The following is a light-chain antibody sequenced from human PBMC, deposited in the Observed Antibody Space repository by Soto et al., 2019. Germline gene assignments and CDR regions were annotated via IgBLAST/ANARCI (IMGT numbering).Light chain of an antibody. CDR3: QTWGTVV. CDR1: SGHSSYA. CDR2: LNSDGSH. Sequence: QLVLTQSPSASASLGASVKLTCTLSSGHSSYAIAWHQQQPEKGPRYLMKLNSDGSHSKGDGIPDRFSGSSSGAERYLTIPSLQSEDEADYYCQTWGTVVFGGGTKVTVL. V-gene: IGLV4-69*01. J-gene: IGLJ2*01.